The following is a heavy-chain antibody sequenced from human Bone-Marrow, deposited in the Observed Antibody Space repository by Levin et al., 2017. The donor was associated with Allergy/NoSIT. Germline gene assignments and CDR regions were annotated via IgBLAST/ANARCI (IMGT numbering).Heavy chain of an antibody. D-gene: IGHD3-22*01. V-gene: IGHV3-21*01. CDR2: ISSDSSDL. CDR1: GFTFSIYS. Sequence: GESLKISCTVSGFTFSIYSIYWVRQAPGKGLEWISSISSDSSDLYYADSVKGRFTISRDNAKNSLNLQVSSLRAEDTAVYHCVRGMIGDVRVAHKEAFDIWGHGTMVTVSS. J-gene: IGHJ3*02. CDR3: VRGMIGDVRVAHKEAFDI.